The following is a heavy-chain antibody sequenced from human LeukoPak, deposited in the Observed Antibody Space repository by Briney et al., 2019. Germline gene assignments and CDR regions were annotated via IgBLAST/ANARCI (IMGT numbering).Heavy chain of an antibody. Sequence: ASVKVSCKASGYTFTSYDINWVRQATGQGLEWMGWMNPNSGNTGYAQKFRGRVTMTRNTSISTAYMELSSLRSEDTAVYYCARASNYVGDYYYYMDVWGKGTTVTVSS. CDR1: GYTFTSYD. D-gene: IGHD4-11*01. CDR3: ARASNYVGDYYYYMDV. CDR2: MNPNSGNT. J-gene: IGHJ6*03. V-gene: IGHV1-8*01.